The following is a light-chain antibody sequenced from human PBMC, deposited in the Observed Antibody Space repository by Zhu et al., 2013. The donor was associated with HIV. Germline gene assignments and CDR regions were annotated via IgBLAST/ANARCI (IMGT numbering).Light chain of an antibody. Sequence: EIVMTQSPDTLSVSPGERATLSCRASQSVSYNLAWYQQKLGQAPRLLIHGASIRATGIPDRFSGSGSGTDFTLTISSLEPEDFAVYYCQQYGSSPLTFGGGTTLEIK. CDR3: QQYGSSPLT. CDR1: QSVSYN. CDR2: GAS. J-gene: IGKJ4*01. V-gene: IGKV3-20*01.